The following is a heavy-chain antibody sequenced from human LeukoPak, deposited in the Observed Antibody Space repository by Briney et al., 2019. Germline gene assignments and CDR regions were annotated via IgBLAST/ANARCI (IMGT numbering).Heavy chain of an antibody. CDR3: AVSSSWYSYYFDY. CDR2: IYYSGST. V-gene: IGHV4-59*01. CDR1: GGSISGFN. Sequence: SETLSLTCSVSGGSISGFNWSWIRQRPGLGREWMGYIYYSGSTNDNTSLKSRVTISVATSKNQFTQKLSSGTAADTAVYYGAVSSSWYSYYFDYWGQGTLVTVSS. J-gene: IGHJ4*02. D-gene: IGHD6-13*01.